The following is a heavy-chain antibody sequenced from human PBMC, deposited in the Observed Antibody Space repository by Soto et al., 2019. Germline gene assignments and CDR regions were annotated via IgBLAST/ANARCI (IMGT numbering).Heavy chain of an antibody. CDR3: ARGPSSGYQCFQH. CDR1: GFTFSSHA. D-gene: IGHD6-19*01. Sequence: GGSLRLSCAASGFTFSSHAMHWVRQAPGKGLEYVSAISSNGGSTYYANSVKGRFTISGDNSKNTLYLQMGSLGAEDMAVYYCARGPSSGYQCFQHWGQGTLVTVSP. J-gene: IGHJ1*01. CDR2: ISSNGGST. V-gene: IGHV3-64*01.